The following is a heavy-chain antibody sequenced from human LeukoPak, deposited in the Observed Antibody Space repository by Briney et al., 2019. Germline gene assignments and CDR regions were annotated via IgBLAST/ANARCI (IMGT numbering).Heavy chain of an antibody. CDR1: GFTVSNNY. CDR3: ARDRYSYGFALDC. V-gene: IGHV3-66*02. D-gene: IGHD5-18*01. CDR2: VYSGGST. Sequence: GGSLRLSCAASGFTVSNNYMSWVRQAPGKGLEWVSVVYSGGSTYSADSVKGRFTISRDNSKNTLYLQMNSLRAEDSAVYYCARDRYSYGFALDCWGQGTLVTVST. J-gene: IGHJ4*02.